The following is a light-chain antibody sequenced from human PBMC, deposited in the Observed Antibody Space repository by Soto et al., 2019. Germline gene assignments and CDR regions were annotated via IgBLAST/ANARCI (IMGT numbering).Light chain of an antibody. V-gene: IGLV2-8*01. CDR1: SSDVGAYNY. CDR2: EVS. CDR3: SSYAGSNNYV. J-gene: IGLJ1*01. Sequence: QSALTQPPSASGSPGQSVTISCTGTSSDVGAYNYLSWYQQHPGKAPKLMIYEVSKRPSGVPDRFSCSKSGNTASLTVSGLQAEDEADYYCSSYAGSNNYVFGTGTKLTVL.